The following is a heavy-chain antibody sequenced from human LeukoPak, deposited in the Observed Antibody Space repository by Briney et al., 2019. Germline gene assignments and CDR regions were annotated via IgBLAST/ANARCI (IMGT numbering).Heavy chain of an antibody. J-gene: IGHJ5*02. D-gene: IGHD6-19*01. CDR2: IYHSGTT. Sequence: SETLSLTCDVSGYSISSGYYWGWIRQPPGKGLEWIGSIYHSGTTYYDPSLKSRVTISVDTSKNQFSLKLSSVTAADTAVYYCARDRGYSSGWYGSEVFDWFDPWGQGTLVTVSS. V-gene: IGHV4-38-2*02. CDR1: GYSISSGYY. CDR3: ARDRGYSSGWYGSEVFDWFDP.